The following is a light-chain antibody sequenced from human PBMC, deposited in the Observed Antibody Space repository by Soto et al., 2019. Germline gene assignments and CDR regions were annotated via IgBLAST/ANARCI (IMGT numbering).Light chain of an antibody. V-gene: IGKV3-20*01. CDR1: QSVSSNF. CDR2: DAS. J-gene: IGKJ1*01. Sequence: EIVLTQSPGTLSLSPGERGTLSCRASQSVSSNFLAWYQQKPDQAPRLLIFDASTRATGIPDRFTGRGSGTDFTLTISRLEPEDFAVYYCQFYGDPPKTFGQGTKVEIK. CDR3: QFYGDPPKT.